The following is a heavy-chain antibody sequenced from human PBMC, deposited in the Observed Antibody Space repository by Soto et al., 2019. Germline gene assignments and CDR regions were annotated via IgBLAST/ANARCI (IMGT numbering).Heavy chain of an antibody. CDR1: GYTFTSYD. V-gene: IGHV1-8*01. D-gene: IGHD3-3*01. CDR2: MNPNSGNT. Sequence: ASVKVSCKASGYTFTSYDINWVRQAPGKGLEWMGWMNPNSGNTGYAQKFQGRVTMTRNNSISTAYMELSSLRSEDTAVYYCARCLGEFWSGYYNGYFCDYGGQGTLVT. J-gene: IGHJ4*02. CDR3: ARCLGEFWSGYYNGYFCDY.